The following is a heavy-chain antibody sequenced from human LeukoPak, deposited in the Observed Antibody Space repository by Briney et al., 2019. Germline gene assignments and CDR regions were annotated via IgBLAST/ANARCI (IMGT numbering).Heavy chain of an antibody. J-gene: IGHJ6*03. Sequence: GGSLRLSCAASGFTFSSYSMNWVRQAPGKGLEWVSSISSSSSYIYYADSVKGRFTISRDNAKNSLYLQMNSLRAEDTAVYYCATEILWTVVTPRPYYMDVWGKGTTVTVSS. D-gene: IGHD4-23*01. V-gene: IGHV3-21*01. CDR2: ISSSSSYI. CDR3: ATEILWTVVTPRPYYMDV. CDR1: GFTFSSYS.